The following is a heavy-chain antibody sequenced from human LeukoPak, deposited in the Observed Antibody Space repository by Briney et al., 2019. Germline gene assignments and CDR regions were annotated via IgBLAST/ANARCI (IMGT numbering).Heavy chain of an antibody. J-gene: IGHJ4*02. CDR1: GFTFSSYA. CDR3: ARYGDPNFDY. CDR2: ISYDGSNK. Sequence: PGGSLRFSCEASGFTFSSYAMHWVRQAPGKGLEWVAVISYDGSNKYYADSVKGRFTISRDNSKNTLYLQMNSLRAEDTAVYYCARYGDPNFDYWGQGTLVTVSS. D-gene: IGHD4-17*01. V-gene: IGHV3-30-3*01.